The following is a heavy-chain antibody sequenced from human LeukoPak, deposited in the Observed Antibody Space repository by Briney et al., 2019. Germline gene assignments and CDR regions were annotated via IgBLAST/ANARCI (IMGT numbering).Heavy chain of an antibody. CDR1: GYTFTSYA. Sequence: ASVKVSCKASGYTFTSYAISWVRQAPGQGLEWMGWISAYNGNTNYARKFQGRVTMTTDTSTTTAYMELRSLRYDDTAVYYCARDGAVAGEFDYWGQGTLVTVSS. CDR3: ARDGAVAGEFDY. J-gene: IGHJ4*02. D-gene: IGHD6-19*01. V-gene: IGHV1-18*04. CDR2: ISAYNGNT.